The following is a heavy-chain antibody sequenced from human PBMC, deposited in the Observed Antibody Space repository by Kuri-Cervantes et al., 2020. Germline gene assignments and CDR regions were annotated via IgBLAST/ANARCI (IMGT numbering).Heavy chain of an antibody. D-gene: IGHD4-17*01. V-gene: IGHV1-18*01. J-gene: IGHJ3*02. CDR1: GYTFTSYG. CDR3: AVLWGHTVTEQGAFDI. Sequence: ASVKVSCKASGYTFTSYGVSWARQAPGQGLEWMGWISAYNGNTNYAQKLQGRVTMTTDTSTSTAYMELRSLRSDDTAVYYCAVLWGHTVTEQGAFDIWGQGTMVTVSS. CDR2: ISAYNGNT.